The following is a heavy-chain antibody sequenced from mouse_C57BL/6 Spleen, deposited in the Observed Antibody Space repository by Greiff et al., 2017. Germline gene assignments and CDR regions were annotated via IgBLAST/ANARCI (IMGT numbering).Heavy chain of an antibody. V-gene: IGHV1-59*01. D-gene: IGHD2-4*01. CDR2: IDPSDSYT. CDR1: GYTFTSYW. J-gene: IGHJ2*01. CDR3: ARGDDYPFDY. Sequence: VQLQQPGAELVRPGTSVKLSCKASGYTFTSYWMHWVKQRPGQGLEWIGVIDPSDSYTNYNQKFKGKATLTVDTSSSTAYMQLSSLTSEDSAVYYCARGDDYPFDYWGQGTTLTVSS.